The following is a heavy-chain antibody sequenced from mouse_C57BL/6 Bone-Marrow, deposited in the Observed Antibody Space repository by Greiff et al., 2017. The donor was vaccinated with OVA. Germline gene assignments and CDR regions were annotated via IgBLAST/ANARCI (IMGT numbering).Heavy chain of an antibody. CDR2: IYPGGGYT. J-gene: IGHJ2*01. Sequence: QVQLQQSGAELVRPGTSVKMTCKASGYTFPNYWIGWAKQRPGHGLEWLGDIYPGGGYTNYNEKFKGKATLTADKSSSTSYMQFSSLTSEDSAIYYCARGGYYYPYFDYWGQGTTLTVSS. CDR3: ARGGYYYPYFDY. CDR1: GYTFPNYW. D-gene: IGHD1-1*01. V-gene: IGHV1-63*01.